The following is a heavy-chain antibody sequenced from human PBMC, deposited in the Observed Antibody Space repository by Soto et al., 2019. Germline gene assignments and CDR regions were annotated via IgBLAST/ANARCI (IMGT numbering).Heavy chain of an antibody. V-gene: IGHV3-7*04. CDR2: IKQDGSEI. D-gene: IGHD3-10*01. CDR3: ARSSGWTGDY. CDR1: GFSFSRYW. J-gene: IGHJ4*02. Sequence: EVQLVESGGGLVRPGGSLRLTCVGSGFSFSRYWMNWVRQIPGKGLEWMANIKQDGSEINYVDSVKGRFTISRDNAKNPVFLQMNSLGVEDTGVYYCARSSGWTGDYWGQGILVTVSS.